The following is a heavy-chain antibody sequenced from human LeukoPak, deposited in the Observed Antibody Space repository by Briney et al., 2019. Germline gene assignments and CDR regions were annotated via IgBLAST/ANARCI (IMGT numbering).Heavy chain of an antibody. D-gene: IGHD3-22*01. CDR3: ARAPYYYDSSGYPRGFYFDY. Sequence: SQTLSLTCTVSGGSISSGDYYWSWIRQPPGKGLEWIGYIYYSGSTYYNPSLKSRVTISVDTSKNQFSLKLSSVTAADTAVYYCARAPYYYDSSGYPRGFYFDYWGHGTLVTVSS. CDR1: GGSISSGDYY. V-gene: IGHV4-30-4*01. J-gene: IGHJ4*01. CDR2: IYYSGST.